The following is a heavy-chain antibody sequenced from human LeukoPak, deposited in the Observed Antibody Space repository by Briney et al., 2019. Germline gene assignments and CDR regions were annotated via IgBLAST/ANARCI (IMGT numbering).Heavy chain of an antibody. CDR2: FSGSVDTT. J-gene: IGHJ4*02. CDR3: AKATLPTCGGARCYYFDN. Sequence: PGGSLRLSCAASGFTFTSYAMSWVRQTPGKGLEWVSTFSGSVDTTYYADSVKGRFTIPRDNSKNTLDLQMNSLGAEDTAVYYCAKATLPTCGGARCYYFDNWGQGTLVTVSS. CDR1: GFTFTSYA. V-gene: IGHV3-23*01. D-gene: IGHD2-15*01.